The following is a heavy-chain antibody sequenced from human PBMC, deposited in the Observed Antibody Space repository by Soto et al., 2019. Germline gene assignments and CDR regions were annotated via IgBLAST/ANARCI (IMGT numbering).Heavy chain of an antibody. D-gene: IGHD3-3*02. J-gene: IGHJ5*02. CDR1: GGSISSSSYY. CDR2: IYYSGST. CDR3: ASPKIAFYNWFDP. Sequence: QLQLQESGPGLVKPSETLSLTCTVSGGSISSSSYYWGWIRQPPGKGLEWIGSIYYSGSTYYNPSLKRRVTISVDTSKNRFSLKRSAVTAADTAVYYCASPKIAFYNWFDPWGQGTLVTVSS. V-gene: IGHV4-39*01.